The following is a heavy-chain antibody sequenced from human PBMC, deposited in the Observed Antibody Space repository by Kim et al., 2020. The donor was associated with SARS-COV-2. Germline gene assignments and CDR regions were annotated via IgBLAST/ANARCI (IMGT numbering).Heavy chain of an antibody. J-gene: IGHJ4*02. Sequence: IDNTDSVKCRVTISRDNAENSLYLQMNSLRDEDTAVYYCVRDSNWSFDYWGQGTLVTVSS. V-gene: IGHV3-48*02. D-gene: IGHD6-13*01. CDR2: I. CDR3: VRDSNWSFDY.